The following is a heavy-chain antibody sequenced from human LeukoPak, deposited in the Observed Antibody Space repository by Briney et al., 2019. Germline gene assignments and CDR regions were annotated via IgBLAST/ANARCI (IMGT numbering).Heavy chain of an antibody. V-gene: IGHV3-48*03. D-gene: IGHD3-10*01. Sequence: GGSLRLSCAASGLTFSSYEMNWVRQAPGKGLEWVSYISSSAGTISYADSVKGRFTISRDNAKNSLYLQMNSLRAEDTAVYYCARTYYGSGSYYFDYWGQGTLVTVSS. CDR3: ARTYYGSGSYYFDY. CDR1: GLTFSSYE. J-gene: IGHJ4*02. CDR2: ISSSAGTI.